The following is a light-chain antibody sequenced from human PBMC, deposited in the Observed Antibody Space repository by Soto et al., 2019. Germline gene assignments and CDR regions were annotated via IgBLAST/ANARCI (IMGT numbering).Light chain of an antibody. Sequence: DIQMTQPPSSLSASVGDRVTITCRASQSISTYLNWYQQKVGKAPKLLIYAASSLQRGVPSRFSGSGSGTDFARTISSLQPEDFATYYCQQSFSTPRTFGQGTKLEIK. CDR1: QSISTY. V-gene: IGKV1-39*01. CDR2: AAS. CDR3: QQSFSTPRT. J-gene: IGKJ2*02.